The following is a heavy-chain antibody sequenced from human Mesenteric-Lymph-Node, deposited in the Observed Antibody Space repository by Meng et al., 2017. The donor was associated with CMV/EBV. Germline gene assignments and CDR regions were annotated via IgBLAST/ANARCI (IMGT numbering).Heavy chain of an antibody. CDR1: GFTFRSYA. CDR2: ISGSGEST. CDR3: ARDSRYCSSTSCFPYGMDV. D-gene: IGHD2-2*01. J-gene: IGHJ6*02. V-gene: IGHV3-23*01. Sequence: GESLKISCAASGFTFRSYAMSWVRQAPGKGLEWISAISGSGESTYYADSVKGRFTISRDNSKNTLYLQMNSLRAEDTAVYYCARDSRYCSSTSCFPYGMDVWGQGTTVTVSS.